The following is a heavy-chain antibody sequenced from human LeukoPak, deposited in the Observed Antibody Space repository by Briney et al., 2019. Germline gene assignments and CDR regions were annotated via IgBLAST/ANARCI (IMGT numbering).Heavy chain of an antibody. D-gene: IGHD4-17*01. CDR3: ARYGHSPFFVY. V-gene: IGHV1-46*01. J-gene: IGHJ4*02. CDR2: INPSGGST. Sequence: EASVKVSCKASGYTLTNYHMNWVRQAPGQGLEWMGIINPSGGSTTNAQKFQGRVIMTRDMSTSTVYMELSSLRSEDPAVYFCARYGHSPFFVYWGEGTLVIVSS. CDR1: GYTLTNYH.